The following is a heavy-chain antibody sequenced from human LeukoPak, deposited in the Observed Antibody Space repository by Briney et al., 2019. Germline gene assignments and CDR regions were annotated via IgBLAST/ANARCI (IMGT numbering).Heavy chain of an antibody. J-gene: IGHJ3*02. V-gene: IGHV1-69*04. D-gene: IGHD4-17*01. CDR2: IIPILGIA. CDR1: GGTFSSYA. Sequence: SVKVSCKASGGTFSSYAISWVRQAPGQGLEWMGRIIPILGIANYAQKFQGRVTITADKSTSTAYMELSRLRSDDTAFYCCAREMTTVTNDAFDIWGQGTMVTVSS. CDR3: AREMTTVTNDAFDI.